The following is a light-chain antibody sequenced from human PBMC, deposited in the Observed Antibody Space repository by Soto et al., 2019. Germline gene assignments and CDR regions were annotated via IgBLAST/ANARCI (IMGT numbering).Light chain of an antibody. V-gene: IGKV3-15*01. CDR2: ATS. J-gene: IGKJ4*01. CDR1: QSVGNN. Sequence: EIVVTQSPATLSVSPGERATLSFRASQSVGNNFAWYQQKPGQAPRLLIFATSTRATGVPARFSGSGSGTEFTRTIGKLQAEYFGGYYCQQYGDWPLTFGGGAKVEIE. CDR3: QQYGDWPLT.